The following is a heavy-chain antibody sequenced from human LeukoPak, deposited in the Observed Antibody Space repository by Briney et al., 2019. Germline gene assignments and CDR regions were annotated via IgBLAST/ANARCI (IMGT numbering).Heavy chain of an antibody. CDR2: INHSGST. Sequence: SETLSRTCAVYGGSFSGYYWGWIRQPPGKGLEWIGEINHSGSTNYNPSLKSRVTISVDTSKNQFSLKLSSVTAADTAVYYCARGYSSGLVVGWGQGTLVTVSS. V-gene: IGHV4-34*01. D-gene: IGHD6-25*01. J-gene: IGHJ4*02. CDR3: ARGYSSGLVVG. CDR1: GGSFSGYY.